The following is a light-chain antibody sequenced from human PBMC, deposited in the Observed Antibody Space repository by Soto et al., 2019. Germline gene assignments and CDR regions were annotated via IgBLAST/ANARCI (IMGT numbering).Light chain of an antibody. CDR3: QHLNSYTRT. CDR1: LGVARY. CDR2: AAS. V-gene: IGKV1-9*01. J-gene: IGKJ1*01. Sequence: IQLIQSASSMSASVGDRVTITCRASLGVARYLAWYQQKPGTAPKILIYAASTLQSGVPSRFSGSGSGTDFTLTISSLQTEDSATYDCQHLNSYTRTFGHGTKVDI.